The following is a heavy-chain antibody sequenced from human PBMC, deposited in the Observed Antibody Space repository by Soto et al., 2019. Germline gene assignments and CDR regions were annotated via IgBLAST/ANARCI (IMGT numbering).Heavy chain of an antibody. CDR2: IIPIFGTA. CDR1: GGTFSSYA. D-gene: IGHD6-13*01. Sequence: ASVKVSCKASGGTFSSYAISWVRQAPGQGLEWMGGIIPIFGTANYAQKFQGRVTITADESTSTAYMELSSLRSEDTAVYYCARDLGSSSARRDDYWGQGTLVTVSS. V-gene: IGHV1-69*13. J-gene: IGHJ4*02. CDR3: ARDLGSSSARRDDY.